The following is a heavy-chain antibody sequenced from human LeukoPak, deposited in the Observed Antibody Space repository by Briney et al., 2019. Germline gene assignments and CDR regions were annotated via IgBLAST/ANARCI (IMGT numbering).Heavy chain of an antibody. Sequence: PGGSLRLSCAASGVTLSDHHMAWVRQAPGKGLEWVGRTRSKARRYTTEFAASVKGRFAIARDDSKNSMYLQMNNLKTEDTAVYYCTRDGGVGYNTAFDIWGQGTLVTVSS. D-gene: IGHD3-3*01. CDR3: TRDGGVGYNTAFDI. J-gene: IGHJ3*02. V-gene: IGHV3-72*01. CDR2: TRSKARRYTT. CDR1: GVTLSDHH.